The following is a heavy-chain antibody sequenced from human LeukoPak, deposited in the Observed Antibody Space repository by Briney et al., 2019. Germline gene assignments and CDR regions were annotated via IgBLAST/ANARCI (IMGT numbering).Heavy chain of an antibody. Sequence: SETLSLTCTVSSGSISTYCWSWIRQPAGKGLEWIGRVYASGSTNYNPSLKSRVTMSVDTSKNQISLKLSSVTAADTAVYYCARDLHGSGTWDWFDPWGQGTLVTVSS. V-gene: IGHV4-4*07. CDR2: VYASGST. J-gene: IGHJ5*02. D-gene: IGHD3-10*01. CDR3: ARDLHGSGTWDWFDP. CDR1: SGSISTYC.